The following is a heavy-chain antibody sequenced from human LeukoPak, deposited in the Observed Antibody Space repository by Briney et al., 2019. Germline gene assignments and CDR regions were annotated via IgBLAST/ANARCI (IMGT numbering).Heavy chain of an antibody. CDR3: AKFSPRGAAGNFY. D-gene: IGHD6-13*01. CDR2: ISYDGSNK. J-gene: IGHJ4*02. Sequence: GRSLRLSCAASGFTFSSYGMHWVRQAPGKGLEWVAVISYDGSNKYYADSVKGRFTISRDNSKNTLYLQMNSLRAEDTAVYYCAKFSPRGAAGNFYWGQRTLVTVSS. CDR1: GFTFSSYG. V-gene: IGHV3-30*18.